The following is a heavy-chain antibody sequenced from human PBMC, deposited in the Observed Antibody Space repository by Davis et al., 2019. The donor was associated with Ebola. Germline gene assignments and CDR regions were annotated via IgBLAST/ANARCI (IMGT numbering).Heavy chain of an antibody. V-gene: IGHV3-53*04. CDR3: ARDREYGYYGMDV. D-gene: IGHD2/OR15-2a*01. J-gene: IGHJ6*02. Sequence: GASLITSCAASGFTVSSYYMSWVRPAPGKGLEWVSVIHSGGRTYYADSVKGRFTISRHNSKNTLYLQMNSLRAEDTAVYYCARDREYGYYGMDVWGQGTTVTVSS. CDR2: IHSGGRT. CDR1: GFTVSSYY.